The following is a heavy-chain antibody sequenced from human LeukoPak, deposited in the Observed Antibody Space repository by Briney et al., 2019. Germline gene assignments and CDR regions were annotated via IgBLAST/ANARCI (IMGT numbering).Heavy chain of an antibody. V-gene: IGHV3-30*03. CDR3: AREDDYSGYYYYGMDV. CDR1: GFTVNTNY. Sequence: PGGSLRLSCAASGFTVNTNYMTWVRQAPGKGLEWVAVISYDGSNKYYADSVKGRFTISRDNSKNTLYLQMNSLRAEDTAVYYCAREDDYSGYYYYGMDVWGQGTTVTVSS. CDR2: ISYDGSNK. J-gene: IGHJ6*02. D-gene: IGHD4-11*01.